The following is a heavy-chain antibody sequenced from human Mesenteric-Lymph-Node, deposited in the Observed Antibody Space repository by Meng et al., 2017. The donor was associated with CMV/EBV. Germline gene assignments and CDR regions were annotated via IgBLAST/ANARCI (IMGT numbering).Heavy chain of an antibody. D-gene: IGHD6-13*01. CDR2: ISGSYGSI. CDR1: GFTLSDYF. V-gene: IGHV3-11*01. J-gene: IGHJ3*01. CDR3: AREGLQLVHAFDL. Sequence: GGSLRLSCEASGFTLSDYFMNWIRQAPGKGLEWIAHISGSYGSIYYAASVKGRFTISRDTTKNSLYLQMDSLGAEDTAMYYCAREGLQLVHAFDLWGQGTMVTVSS.